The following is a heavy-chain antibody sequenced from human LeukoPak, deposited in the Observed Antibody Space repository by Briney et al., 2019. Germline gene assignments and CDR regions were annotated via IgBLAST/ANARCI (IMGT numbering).Heavy chain of an antibody. J-gene: IGHJ4*02. CDR1: EYTFTGYY. D-gene: IGHD3-10*01. CDR3: AREVVTMVRGVSGPFDY. Sequence: ASVKVSCKASEYTFTGYYMHWVRQAPGQGLEWMGWINPNSGGTNYAQKFQGRVTMTRDTSISTAYMELSRLRSDDTAVYYCAREVVTMVRGVSGPFDYWGQGTLVTVSS. CDR2: INPNSGGT. V-gene: IGHV1-2*02.